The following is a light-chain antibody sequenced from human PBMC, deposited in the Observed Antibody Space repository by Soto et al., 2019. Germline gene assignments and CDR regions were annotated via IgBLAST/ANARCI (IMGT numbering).Light chain of an antibody. Sequence: DIQMTQSPSTLSASVGDRVTITCRASQSISSWLAWYQQKPGKAPKLLIYKASNLQSVVPSRFSGSASGADFTLTISSLQPDDFATYCCQQESTYPLTFGGGTKVEIK. CDR3: QQESTYPLT. CDR2: KAS. J-gene: IGKJ4*01. CDR1: QSISSW. V-gene: IGKV1-5*03.